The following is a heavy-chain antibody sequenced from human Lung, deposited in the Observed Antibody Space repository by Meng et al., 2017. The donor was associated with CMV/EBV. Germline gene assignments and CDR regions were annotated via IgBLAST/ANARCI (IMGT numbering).Heavy chain of an antibody. D-gene: IGHD3-10*01. CDR2: IYYTGST. CDR1: GGSISSSNYF. V-gene: IGHV4-39*07. J-gene: IGHJ4*02. CDR3: ASLWFEYEDPVYYFDY. Sequence: SETLSLTCTVSGGSISSSNYFWGWIRQPPGKGLEWIGNIYYTGSTYYNPSLESRVTISVDTSKNQFSLRLTSVTAADTAVYFCASLWFEYEDPVYYFDYWGQGXLVTVSS.